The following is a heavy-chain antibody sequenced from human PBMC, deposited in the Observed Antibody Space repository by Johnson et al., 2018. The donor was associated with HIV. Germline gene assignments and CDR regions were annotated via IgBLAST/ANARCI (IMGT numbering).Heavy chain of an antibody. Sequence: QVQLVESGGGVVQPGRSLRLSCAASGFTFSSYAMHWVRQAPGKGLEWVAVISYDGSNKYYADSVKGRFTISRDNAKNSLYLQMNSLRAEDTALYYCARDNFILGAFDIWGQGTMVTVSS. CDR1: GFTFSSYA. CDR3: ARDNFILGAFDI. J-gene: IGHJ3*02. CDR2: ISYDGSNK. D-gene: IGHD1-20*01. V-gene: IGHV3-30-3*01.